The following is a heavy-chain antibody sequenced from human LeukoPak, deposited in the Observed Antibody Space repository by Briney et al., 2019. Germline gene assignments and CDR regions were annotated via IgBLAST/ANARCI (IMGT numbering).Heavy chain of an antibody. J-gene: IGHJ3*02. Sequence: GGSLRLSCAASGFTFSSYWRHWVRQAPGKGLVWVARINTDGSITGYTDSVKGRFAISRDNAKNTLYLQMNSLRVEDTAVYYCAKHLGFGGSFLDDAFDIWGQGTMVTVSS. CDR1: GFTFSSYW. CDR2: INTDGSIT. CDR3: AKHLGFGGSFLDDAFDI. V-gene: IGHV3-74*01. D-gene: IGHD3-10*01.